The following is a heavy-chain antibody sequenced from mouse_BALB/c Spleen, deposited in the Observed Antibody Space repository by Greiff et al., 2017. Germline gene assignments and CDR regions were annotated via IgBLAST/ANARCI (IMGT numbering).Heavy chain of an antibody. CDR2: INPDSSTI. Sequence: VQLKESGGGLVQPGGSLKLSCAASGFDFSRYWMSWVRQAPGKGLEWIGEINPDSSTINYTPSLKDKFIISRDNANNTLYLQMSKVRSEDTALYYCARLGYRYDVYFDYWGQGTTLTVSS. J-gene: IGHJ2*01. CDR1: GFDFSRYW. CDR3: ARLGYRYDVYFDY. V-gene: IGHV4-1*02. D-gene: IGHD2-14*01.